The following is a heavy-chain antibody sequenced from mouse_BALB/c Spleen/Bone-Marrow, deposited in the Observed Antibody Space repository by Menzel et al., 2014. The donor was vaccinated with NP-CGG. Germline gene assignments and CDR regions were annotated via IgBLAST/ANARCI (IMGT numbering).Heavy chain of an antibody. CDR1: GFNIKDTY. CDR2: IDPANGNT. Sequence: EVQLVESGAEPVKPGASVKLSCTASGFNIKDTYMHWVKQRSEQGLEWIGRIDPANGNTKYDPKFQGKATITADTSSNTAYLQLSSLTSEDTAVYYCARGGTTATWYFDVWGAGTTVTVSS. D-gene: IGHD1-2*01. V-gene: IGHV14-3*02. CDR3: ARGGTTATWYFDV. J-gene: IGHJ1*01.